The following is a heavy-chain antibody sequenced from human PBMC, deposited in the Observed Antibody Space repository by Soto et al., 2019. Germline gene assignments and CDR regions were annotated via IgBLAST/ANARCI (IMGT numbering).Heavy chain of an antibody. V-gene: IGHV4-38-2*02. D-gene: IGHD6-6*01. CDR2: IYHSGST. Sequence: SSETLSLTCAVSGYSISSGYYWGWIRQPPGKGLEWIGSIYHSGSTYYNPSLKSRVTISVDTSKNQFSLKLSSVTAADTAVYYCARDREYSSSPDFDYWGQGTLVTVSS. CDR3: ARDREYSSSPDFDY. CDR1: GYSISSGYY. J-gene: IGHJ4*02.